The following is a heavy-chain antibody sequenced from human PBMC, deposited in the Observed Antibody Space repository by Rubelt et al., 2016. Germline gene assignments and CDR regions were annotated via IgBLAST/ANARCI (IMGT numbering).Heavy chain of an antibody. V-gene: IGHV4-39*07. CDR3: ARETAMVEVDY. J-gene: IGHJ4*02. CDR2: IYYSGST. D-gene: IGHD5-18*01. Sequence: QLQLQESGPGLVKPSETLSLTCTVSGGSISSSSYYWGWLRQPPGKGLEWIGSIYYSGSTYYNPSLKSRVTISVDTSKNQFSLKLSSVTAADTAVYYCARETAMVEVDYWGQGTLVTVSS. CDR1: GGSISSSSYY.